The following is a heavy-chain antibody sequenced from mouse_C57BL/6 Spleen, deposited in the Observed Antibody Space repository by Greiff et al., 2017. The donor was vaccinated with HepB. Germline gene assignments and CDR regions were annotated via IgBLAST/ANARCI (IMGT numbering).Heavy chain of an antibody. CDR3: ARYLVGSMDY. Sequence: VQLQQSGAELVRPGASVKLSCKASGYTFTDYYINWVKQRPGQGLEWIARIYPGSGNTYYNEKLKGKVTLTAEKSSSTAYMQLSSLTSEDSSVYFCARYLVGSMDYWGQGTSVTVSS. V-gene: IGHV1-76*01. CDR2: IYPGSGNT. D-gene: IGHD2-10*02. CDR1: GYTFTDYY. J-gene: IGHJ4*01.